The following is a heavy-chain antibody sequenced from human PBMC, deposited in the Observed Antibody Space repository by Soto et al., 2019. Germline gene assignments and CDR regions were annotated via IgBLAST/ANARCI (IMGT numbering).Heavy chain of an antibody. V-gene: IGHV4-61*08. J-gene: IGHJ4*02. D-gene: IGHD5-18*01. CDR2: IHYSGTT. Sequence: SETLSLTCSVSGVSVSSDDYYWSWIRQPPGKGLEWIANIHYSGTTNYNPSLASRVTLSVDTSKNQFSLKLSSVTAADTAVYYCARNRDSYGLNFDYWGQGALVTVSS. CDR3: ARNRDSYGLNFDY. CDR1: GVSVSSDDYY.